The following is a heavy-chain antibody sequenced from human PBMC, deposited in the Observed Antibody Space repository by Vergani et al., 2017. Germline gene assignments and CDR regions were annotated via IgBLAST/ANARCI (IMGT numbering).Heavy chain of an antibody. CDR1: GFTFSNYG. CDR2: IWHDGSNE. CDR3: ARDKSKRAPAVMGTYYYYMDV. Sequence: QVQLVESGGGVVQPGGSLRLSCAASGFTFSNYGMHWVRQAPGKGLEWVAGIWHDGSNEKYVDSVQGRFTISRDNSKNTLYLEMESLRVEDTAVYFCARDKSKRAPAVMGTYYYYMDVWGKGTKVTVSS. V-gene: IGHV3-33*01. J-gene: IGHJ6*03. D-gene: IGHD3-16*01.